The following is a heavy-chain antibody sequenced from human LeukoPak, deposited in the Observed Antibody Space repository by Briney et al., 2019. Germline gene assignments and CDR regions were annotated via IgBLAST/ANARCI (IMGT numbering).Heavy chain of an antibody. CDR1: GFTVSSNY. CDR3: AVGSTSVYTYGYLDY. J-gene: IGHJ4*02. V-gene: IGHV3-66*01. D-gene: IGHD5-18*01. Sequence: PGGSLRLSCAASGFTVSSNYMSWVRQAPGKGLEWVSVIYSGGSTYYADSVKGRFTISRDNSKNTLYLQMNSLRAEDTAVYYCAVGSTSVYTYGYLDYWGQGTLVTVSS. CDR2: IYSGGST.